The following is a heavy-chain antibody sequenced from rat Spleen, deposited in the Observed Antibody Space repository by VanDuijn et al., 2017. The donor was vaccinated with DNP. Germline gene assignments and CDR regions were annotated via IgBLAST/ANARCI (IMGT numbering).Heavy chain of an antibody. CDR1: GFTFSDYY. V-gene: IGHV5-22*01. J-gene: IGHJ2*01. D-gene: IGHD1-12*02. CDR2: IGYDGDSN. CDR3: VRPDYYDGSYPHY. Sequence: EVQLVESGGSLVQPGRSLKLSCVASGFTFSDYYMAWVRQAPAKGLEWVAYIGYDGDSNYNGDSVKGRFTISRDNAKSTLYLQMYSLRSEDMATYYCVRPDYYDGSYPHYWGQGVMVTVSS.